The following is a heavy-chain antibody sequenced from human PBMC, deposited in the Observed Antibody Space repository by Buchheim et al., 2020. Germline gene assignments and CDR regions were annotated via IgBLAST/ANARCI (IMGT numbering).Heavy chain of an antibody. J-gene: IGHJ5*02. CDR1: GDSVSNGDYY. CDR3: ARSRITKGYCSGSSCYIAWFDP. D-gene: IGHD2-2*02. V-gene: IGHV4-61*08. Sequence: QVQLQESGPGLVKPSETLSLTCNVSGDSVSNGDYYWSWIRQPPGKGLDWIGYIYSSGSTNYNPSLKSRVTMSIAPSKNQFSLRLRSVTAADTAVYYCARSRITKGYCSGSSCYIAWFDPWGQGTL. CDR2: IYSSGST.